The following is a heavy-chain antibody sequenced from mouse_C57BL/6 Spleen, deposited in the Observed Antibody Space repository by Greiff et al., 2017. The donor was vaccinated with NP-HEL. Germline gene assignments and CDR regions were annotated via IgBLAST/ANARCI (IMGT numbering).Heavy chain of an antibody. J-gene: IGHJ4*01. CDR3: AEITTVYYAMDY. CDR1: GFTFSSYG. Sequence: EVKVVESGGDLVKPGGSLKLSCAASGFTFSSYGMSWVRQTPDKRLEWVATISSGGSYTYYPDSVKGRFTISRDNAKNTLYLQMSSLKSEDTAMYYCAEITTVYYAMDYWGQGTSVTVSS. V-gene: IGHV5-6*01. D-gene: IGHD1-1*01. CDR2: ISSGGSYT.